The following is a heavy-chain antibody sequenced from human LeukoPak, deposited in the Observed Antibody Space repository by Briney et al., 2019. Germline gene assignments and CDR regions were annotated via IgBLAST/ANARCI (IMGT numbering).Heavy chain of an antibody. CDR2: ISWNSGSI. Sequence: GRSLRRSCAASGFTFDDYAMHWVRQAPGKGLEWVSGISWNSGSIGYADSVKGRFTISRDNAKNSLYLQMNSLRAEDTALYYCAKDRQWELLNAFDIWGQGTMVTVSS. CDR3: AKDRQWELLNAFDI. V-gene: IGHV3-9*01. D-gene: IGHD1-26*01. J-gene: IGHJ3*02. CDR1: GFTFDDYA.